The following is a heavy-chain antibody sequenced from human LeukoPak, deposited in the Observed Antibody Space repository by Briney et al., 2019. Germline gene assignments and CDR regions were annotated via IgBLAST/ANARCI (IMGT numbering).Heavy chain of an antibody. Sequence: GGSLRLSCAASGFIFSSYAISWVRQAPGKGLEWVSGIRTSGGTFYADSVKGRFTISRDISKSTVYLQMSSLRAEDSAIYYCATLSYDVWTGINWFDPWGQGTLVTVSS. CDR2: IRTSGGT. CDR1: GFIFSSYA. D-gene: IGHD3-3*01. J-gene: IGHJ5*02. CDR3: ATLSYDVWTGINWFDP. V-gene: IGHV3-23*01.